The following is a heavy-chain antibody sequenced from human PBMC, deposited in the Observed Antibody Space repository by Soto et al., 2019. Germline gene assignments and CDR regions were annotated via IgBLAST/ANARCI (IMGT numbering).Heavy chain of an antibody. CDR1: GGSISSYY. D-gene: IGHD3-3*01. CDR2: IYTSGST. Sequence: PSETLSLTCTVSGGSISSYYWSWIRQPAGKGLEWLGRIYTSGSTNYNPSLKSRVTMSVDTSKNQFSLKLSSVTAADPAVYYCARDRRGDFWSGSHYYYYYGMDVWGQGITVTVSS. J-gene: IGHJ6*02. CDR3: ARDRRGDFWSGSHYYYYYGMDV. V-gene: IGHV4-4*07.